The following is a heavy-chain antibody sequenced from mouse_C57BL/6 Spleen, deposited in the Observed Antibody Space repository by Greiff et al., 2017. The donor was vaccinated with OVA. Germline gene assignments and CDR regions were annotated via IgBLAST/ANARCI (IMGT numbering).Heavy chain of an antibody. J-gene: IGHJ4*01. CDR1: GFTFTSYG. CDR3: AGGEIYDGDYYAMAY. CDR2: IDASDSYT. D-gene: IGHD2-3*01. Sequence: VQLQQPGAELVKPGASVKLSCKASGFTFTSYGMQWVNQRPGKGLEWIGEIDASDSYTNYHQKFKGKATLTVDTSSSTAYMQSSRLTSEDAAVYYGAGGEIYDGDYYAMAYWGQGTSVTVSS. V-gene: IGHV1-50*01.